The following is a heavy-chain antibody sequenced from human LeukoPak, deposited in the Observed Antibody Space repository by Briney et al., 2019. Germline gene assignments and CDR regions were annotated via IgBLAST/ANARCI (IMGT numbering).Heavy chain of an antibody. Sequence: SQTLSLTCTVSGGSISSGSYYWSWIRQPAGKGLEWIGRIYTSGSTNYNPSLKSRVTISVDTSKNQFSLKLSSVTAADTAVYFCATLDNSFDHWGQGTLVTASS. D-gene: IGHD2/OR15-2a*01. CDR3: ATLDNSFDH. V-gene: IGHV4-61*02. CDR2: IYTSGST. CDR1: GGSISSGSYY. J-gene: IGHJ5*02.